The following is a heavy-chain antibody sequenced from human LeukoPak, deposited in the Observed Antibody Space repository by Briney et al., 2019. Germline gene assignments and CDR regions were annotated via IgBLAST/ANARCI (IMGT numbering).Heavy chain of an antibody. Sequence: GGSLRLSCAASGFTVSSNYMSWVRQAPGKGLEWVSVIYSGGSTYYADSVKGRFTISRDNSKNTLYLQMNSLRAEDTAVYYCARANSSGWYSTGGLFDYWGQGTLVTVSS. D-gene: IGHD6-19*01. J-gene: IGHJ4*02. CDR2: IYSGGST. V-gene: IGHV3-66*01. CDR3: ARANSSGWYSTGGLFDY. CDR1: GFTVSSNY.